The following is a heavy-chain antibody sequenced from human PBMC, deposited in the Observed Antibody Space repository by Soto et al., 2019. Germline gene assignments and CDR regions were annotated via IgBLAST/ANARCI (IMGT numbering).Heavy chain of an antibody. J-gene: IGHJ6*02. CDR2: ISSSSSYI. Sequence: EVQLVESGGGLVKPGGSVRLSCAASGFTFSSYSKNWVRQAPGKGLEWVSSISSSSSYIYYADSVKGRFTISRDNAKNSLYLQMNSLRAEDTAVYYCARDSFSSSWDVWGQGTTVTVSS. CDR1: GFTFSSYS. CDR3: ARDSFSSSWDV. V-gene: IGHV3-21*01. D-gene: IGHD6-6*01.